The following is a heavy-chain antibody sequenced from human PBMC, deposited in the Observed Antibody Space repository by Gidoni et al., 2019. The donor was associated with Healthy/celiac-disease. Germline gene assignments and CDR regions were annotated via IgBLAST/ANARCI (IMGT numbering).Heavy chain of an antibody. Sequence: QVQLVQSGAAVKKPGSSVKVSCKASGGTFSSYAISWVRQAPGQGLEWMGGIIPIFGTANYAQKFQGRVTITADESTSTAYMELSSLRSEDTAVYYCAREVVAAAGVPLGYMDVWGKGTTVTVSS. CDR2: IIPIFGTA. V-gene: IGHV1-69*01. D-gene: IGHD6-13*01. J-gene: IGHJ6*03. CDR1: GGTFSSYA. CDR3: AREVVAAAGVPLGYMDV.